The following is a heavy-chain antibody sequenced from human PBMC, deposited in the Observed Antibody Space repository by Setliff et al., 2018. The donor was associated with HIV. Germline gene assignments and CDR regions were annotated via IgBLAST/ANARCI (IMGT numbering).Heavy chain of an antibody. CDR1: GYTFTGYC. D-gene: IGHD3-9*01. CDR3: ARGPENDDILTGQFDP. J-gene: IGHJ5*02. V-gene: IGHV1-2*02. Sequence: ASVKVSCKASGYTFTGYCMHRVRQAPGQGLEWMGWINPNNGGSTSYAQKFQGRVTMTRDTSTSTAYMELRSLRSDDTAIYYCARGPENDDILTGQFDPWGQGTLVTVSS. CDR2: INPNNGGST.